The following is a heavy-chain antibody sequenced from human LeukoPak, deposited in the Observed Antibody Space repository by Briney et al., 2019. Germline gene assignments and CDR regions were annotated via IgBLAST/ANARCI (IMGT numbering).Heavy chain of an antibody. V-gene: IGHV3-48*03. J-gene: IGHJ4*02. CDR2: ISSSGSTI. Sequence: PGGSLRLSCAASGFTFRSYEMNWVRQAPGKGLEWVSYISSSGSTIYYAGSVKGRFTISRENAKNSLYLQMNSLRAEDTAVYYCARDDAMGATIDYWGQGTLVTVSS. CDR1: GFTFRSYE. CDR3: ARDDAMGATIDY. D-gene: IGHD1-26*01.